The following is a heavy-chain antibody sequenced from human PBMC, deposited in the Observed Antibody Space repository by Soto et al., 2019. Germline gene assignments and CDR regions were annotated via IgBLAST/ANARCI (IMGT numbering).Heavy chain of an antibody. J-gene: IGHJ5*01. CDR1: GFTFSINGVA. V-gene: IGHV2-5*02. CDR2: IYWDDDQ. CDR3: AHKRDVSRGFKS. Sequence: QITLKESGPTLVKPTQTLAVTCTFSGFTFSINGVAVGWIPQPPRKALEWLALIYWDDDQRYNPSLKNRLTITKDTSRNQVVLTMTNMDPGDTATYYCAHKRDVSRGFKSWGQGTLVTVSS.